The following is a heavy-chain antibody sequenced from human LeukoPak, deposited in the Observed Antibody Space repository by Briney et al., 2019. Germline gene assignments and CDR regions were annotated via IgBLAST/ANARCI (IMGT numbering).Heavy chain of an antibody. CDR1: EFTFTSYE. CDR2: ISSSGNTI. V-gene: IGHV3-48*03. J-gene: IGHJ4*02. Sequence: GGSLRLSCAASEFTFTSYELNWVRQAPGKGLEWVSYISSSGNTISYADSVKGRFTISRDNAKNSLYLQMNSLRDEDTAVYYCARQFDSWGQGTPVTVSS. CDR3: ARQFDS.